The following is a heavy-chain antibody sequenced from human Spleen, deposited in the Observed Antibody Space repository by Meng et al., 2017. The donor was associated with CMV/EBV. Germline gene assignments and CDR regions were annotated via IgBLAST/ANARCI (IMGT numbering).Heavy chain of an antibody. Sequence: SVSSNTAAWHWIRQSPSRGLAWLGRTYYTSRWLNDYAESVRGRILIHPDTSKNQFSLQLKSVTPEDTAVYYCARESTLLPYNWFDPWGQGILVTVSS. CDR1: SVSSNTAA. J-gene: IGHJ5*02. CDR2: TYYTSRWLN. V-gene: IGHV6-1*01. CDR3: ARESTLLPYNWFDP.